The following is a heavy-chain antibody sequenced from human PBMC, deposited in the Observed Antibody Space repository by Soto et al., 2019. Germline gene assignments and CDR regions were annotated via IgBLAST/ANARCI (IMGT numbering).Heavy chain of an antibody. CDR1: GYTFTSSY. J-gene: IGHJ4*02. CDR3: ARGLYSSSYYM. Sequence: QVQLVQSGAEVKKPGSTVKVSCKASGYTFTSSYIHWVRQAPGQGLEWMGIIKPSGGSATYAQMFQGSVTLTTDTSTSTVYMELSSLTSEDTAMYYCARGLYSSSYYMWGQGTLVTVSS. CDR2: IKPSGGSA. D-gene: IGHD3-22*01. V-gene: IGHV1-46*01.